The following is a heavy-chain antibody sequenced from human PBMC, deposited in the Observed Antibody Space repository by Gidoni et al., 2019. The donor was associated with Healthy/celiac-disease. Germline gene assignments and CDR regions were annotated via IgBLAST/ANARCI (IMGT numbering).Heavy chain of an antibody. J-gene: IGHJ4*02. CDR1: GFTFDDYA. Sequence: EVQLVESGGGLVQPGRSLRLSCAASGFTFDDYAMHWVRQAPGKGLEWVSGISWNSGSIGYADSVKCRFTISRDNAKNSLYLQMNSLRAEDTSLYYCAKATGLGSGSYYFDYWGQGTLVTVSS. CDR3: AKATGLGSGSYYFDY. V-gene: IGHV3-9*01. CDR2: ISWNSGSI. D-gene: IGHD1-26*01.